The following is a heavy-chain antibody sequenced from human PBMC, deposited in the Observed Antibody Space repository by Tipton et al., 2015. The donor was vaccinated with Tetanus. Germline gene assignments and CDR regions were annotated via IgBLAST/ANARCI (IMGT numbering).Heavy chain of an antibody. V-gene: IGHV4-31*03. Sequence: TLSLTCTVSGGSISSGGYYWSWIRQHPGKGLEWIGYIYYSGSTYYNPSLKSRVTISVDTSKNQFSLKLSSVTAADTAVYYCARGYCSSTSCYSPYYYYGMDVWGQGTTVTVSS. D-gene: IGHD2-2*02. CDR2: IYYSGST. CDR1: GGSISSGGYY. J-gene: IGHJ6*02. CDR3: ARGYCSSTSCYSPYYYYGMDV.